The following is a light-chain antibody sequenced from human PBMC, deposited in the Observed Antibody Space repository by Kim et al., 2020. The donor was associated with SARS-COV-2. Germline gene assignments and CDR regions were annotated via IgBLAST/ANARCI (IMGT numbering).Light chain of an antibody. V-gene: IGKV1-33*01. CDR2: DAS. J-gene: IGKJ2*01. Sequence: LSASVGDRVTITCQASQDISNYLNWYQQKPGKAPKLLIYDASNLETGVPSRFSGSGSGTDFTFTISSLQPEDIATYYCQQYDNVYTFGQGTKLEI. CDR3: QQYDNVYT. CDR1: QDISNY.